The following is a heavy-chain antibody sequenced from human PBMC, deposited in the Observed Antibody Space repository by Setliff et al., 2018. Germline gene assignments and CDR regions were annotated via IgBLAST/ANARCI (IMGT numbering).Heavy chain of an antibody. CDR2: INPASGST. J-gene: IGHJ4*02. D-gene: IGHD1-26*01. CDR1: GYTFGAHY. V-gene: IGHV1-2*02. CDR3: ARHSGRYYVPGTFDS. Sequence: ASVKVSCKASGYTFGAHYIHWVRQAPGQGFEWMGWINPASGSTKYSQEFQGRVTITRDTSATIVYMELSSLRSDDMAIYFCARHSGRYYVPGTFDSWGQGTLVTVSS.